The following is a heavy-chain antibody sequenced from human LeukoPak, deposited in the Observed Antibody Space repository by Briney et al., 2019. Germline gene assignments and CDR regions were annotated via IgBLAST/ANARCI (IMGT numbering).Heavy chain of an antibody. Sequence: PSETLSLTCTVSGYSMRSGYYWGWIRLAPGKGLEWIGSIYHSGSTYYNLSLRRRVTMSADTSKNQFSLKVNSVTAADTAIYYCARSHIVVVPAGRGSRYFYMDVWGRGTTVAVSS. J-gene: IGHJ6*03. D-gene: IGHD2-2*01. CDR3: ARSHIVVVPAGRGSRYFYMDV. V-gene: IGHV4-38-2*02. CDR1: GYSMRSGYY. CDR2: IYHSGST.